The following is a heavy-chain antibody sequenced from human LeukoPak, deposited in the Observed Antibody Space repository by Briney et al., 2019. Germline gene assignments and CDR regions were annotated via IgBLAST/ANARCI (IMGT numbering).Heavy chain of an antibody. V-gene: IGHV4-59*04. CDR3: ARGSHPVTGTLGGYFDP. J-gene: IGHJ4*02. CDR2: IYHTGST. D-gene: IGHD6-19*01. Sequence: PSETLSLTCTVSGGSISSYYWSWIRQSPGKGLEWIGSIYHTGSTYYNPSLKSRVTISLDASNKQFSLRLSSVTAADTAVYYCARGSHPVTGTLGGYFDPWGQGTLVTVSS. CDR1: GGSISSYY.